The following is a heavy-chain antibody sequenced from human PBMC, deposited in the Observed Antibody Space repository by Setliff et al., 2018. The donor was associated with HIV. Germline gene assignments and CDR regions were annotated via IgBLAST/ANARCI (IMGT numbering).Heavy chain of an antibody. Sequence: GGSLRLSCAASGFTFSSYSMNWVRQAPGKGLEWVSFISSSSSYIYYADSVKGRFTISRDNVKNSLYLQMNSLRAEDTAVYYCAKGRYSSGANYYYYYMDVWGKGTTVTVSS. V-gene: IGHV3-21*01. D-gene: IGHD6-19*01. CDR3: AKGRYSSGANYYYYYMDV. J-gene: IGHJ6*03. CDR2: ISSSSSYI. CDR1: GFTFSSYS.